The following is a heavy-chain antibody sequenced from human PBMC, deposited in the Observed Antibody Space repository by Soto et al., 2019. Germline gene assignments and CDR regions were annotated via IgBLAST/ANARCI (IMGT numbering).Heavy chain of an antibody. J-gene: IGHJ6*02. CDR2: ISSSSSTI. V-gene: IGHV3-48*02. Sequence: PGGSLTLSCAASGYTFSSYIMNWVRQAPGKGLEWVSYISSSSSTIYYADSVTGRFTISRDNAKNSLYLQMNSLRDEDTAVYYCARDGEVPYYYGMDVWGQGTTVTVSS. CDR1: GYTFSSYI. CDR3: ARDGEVPYYYGMDV. D-gene: IGHD3-3*01.